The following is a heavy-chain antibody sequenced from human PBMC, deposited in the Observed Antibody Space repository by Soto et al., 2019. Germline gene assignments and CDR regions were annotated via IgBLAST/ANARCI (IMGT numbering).Heavy chain of an antibody. Sequence: PGGSLRLSCAASGFTFSSYGMHWVRQAPGKGLEWVAVIWYDGSNKYYADSVKGRFTISRDNSKNTLYLQMNSLRAEDTAVYYCARDYGFLEWLFQDYYYGMDVWGQGTTVTVSS. CDR2: IWYDGSNK. CDR1: GFTFSSYG. V-gene: IGHV3-33*01. CDR3: ARDYGFLEWLFQDYYYGMDV. D-gene: IGHD3-3*01. J-gene: IGHJ6*02.